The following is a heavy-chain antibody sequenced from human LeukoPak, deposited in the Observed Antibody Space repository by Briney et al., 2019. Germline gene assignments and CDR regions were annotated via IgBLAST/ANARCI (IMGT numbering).Heavy chain of an antibody. D-gene: IGHD5-18*01. CDR2: IKPDGSAQ. J-gene: IGHJ4*02. V-gene: IGHV3-7*01. CDR3: ASGGPDTGDY. Sequence: QTGGSLRLSCAASGFTFSNYWMTWVRQAPGKGLEWVANIKPDGSAQYYADSVRGRFTISRDNAKNSLYLQMNSLRAEDTAVYYCASGGPDTGDYWGQGTLVTVSS. CDR1: GFTFSNYW.